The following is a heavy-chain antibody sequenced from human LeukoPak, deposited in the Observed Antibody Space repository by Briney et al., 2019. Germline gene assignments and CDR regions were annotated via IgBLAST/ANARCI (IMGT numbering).Heavy chain of an antibody. D-gene: IGHD3-3*01. CDR2: IYHSGST. J-gene: IGHJ3*02. V-gene: IGHV4-38-2*01. CDR3: ARGRSGIDAFDI. Sequence: GSLRLSCAASGFTFSSYGMSWVRQAPGKGLEWIGSIYHSGSTYYNPSLKSRVTISVDTSKNQFSLKLSSVTAADTAVYYCARGRSGIDAFDIWGQGTMVTVSS. CDR1: GFTFSSYG.